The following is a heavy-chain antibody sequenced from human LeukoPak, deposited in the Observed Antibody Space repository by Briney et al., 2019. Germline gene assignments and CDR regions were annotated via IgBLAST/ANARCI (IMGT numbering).Heavy chain of an antibody. CDR1: GFTFGNEA. D-gene: IGHD6-19*01. J-gene: IGHJ4*02. CDR2: ISAGGGTT. V-gene: IGHV3-23*01. CDR3: AKVWGGWYRNPLDY. Sequence: PGGSLRLSCAASGFTFGNEAMSWVRQAPERGLEWVSSISAGGGTTYYADSVKGRFTISRDNSKNTLYLQMNSLRAEDTAVYYCAKVWGGWYRNPLDYWGQGTLVTVSS.